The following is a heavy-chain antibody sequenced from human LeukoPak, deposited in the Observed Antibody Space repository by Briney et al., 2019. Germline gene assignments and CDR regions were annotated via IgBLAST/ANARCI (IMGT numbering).Heavy chain of an antibody. Sequence: PGGSLRLSCAASGFTFSSFSMNWVRQAPGKGLEWVSSLSGKNDFIYYADSVKGRFTIFRDNAKNSLYLQLNSLRAEDTAVYYCARNQLSGSSYYYYYMDVWGKGTTVTVSS. J-gene: IGHJ6*03. CDR2: LSGKNDFI. CDR1: GFTFSSFS. V-gene: IGHV3-21*01. CDR3: ARNQLSGSSYYYYYMDV. D-gene: IGHD3-3*01.